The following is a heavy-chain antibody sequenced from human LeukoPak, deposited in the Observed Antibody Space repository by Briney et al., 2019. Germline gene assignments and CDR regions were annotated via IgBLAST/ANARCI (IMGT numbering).Heavy chain of an antibody. D-gene: IGHD2-2*01. Sequence: GGSLRLSCAASGFTFHNHDMSLLRQAPGKGLEWVSGINWNGGRTGYADSVKGRFTISKDNAKNSLYLQITSLRVEDTALYYCARYPSPAVVDYWGQGTLVTVSS. CDR3: ARYPSPAVVDY. J-gene: IGHJ4*02. CDR2: INWNGGRT. V-gene: IGHV3-20*04. CDR1: GFTFHNHD.